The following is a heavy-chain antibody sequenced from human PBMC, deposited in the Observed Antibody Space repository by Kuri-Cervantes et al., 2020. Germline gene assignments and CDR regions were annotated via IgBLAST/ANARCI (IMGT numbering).Heavy chain of an antibody. D-gene: IGHD6-13*01. CDR3: ARAKTYSSSWGGYYYYYGMDV. CDR2: ISYDGSNK. Sequence: LSCAASGFTFSSYGMHWVRQAPGKGLEWVAVISYDGSNKYYADSVKGRFTISRDNSKNTLYLQMNSLRAEDTAVYYCARAKTYSSSWGGYYYYYGMDVWGQGTTVTVSS. J-gene: IGHJ6*02. CDR1: GFTFSSYG. V-gene: IGHV3-30*03.